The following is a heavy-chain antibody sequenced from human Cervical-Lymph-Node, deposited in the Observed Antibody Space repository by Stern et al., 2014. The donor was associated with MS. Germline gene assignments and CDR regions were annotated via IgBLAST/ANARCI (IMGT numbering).Heavy chain of an antibody. CDR1: GVTFSSYG. CDR3: ARDYEDTSMLFDH. V-gene: IGHV3-30*03. D-gene: IGHD2-8*01. Sequence: VQLVESGGAVVQPGRSLRLSCAASGVTFSSYGMHWVRQAPGQGLEWVTVISYDGNHKYYAASVKGRFTISRDNSKNTLHLQMNSVTPDDTAIYYCARDYEDTSMLFDHWGQGTLVTVSS. CDR2: ISYDGNHK. J-gene: IGHJ4*02.